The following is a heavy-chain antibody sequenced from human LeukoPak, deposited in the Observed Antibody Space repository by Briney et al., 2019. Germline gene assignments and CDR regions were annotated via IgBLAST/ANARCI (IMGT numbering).Heavy chain of an antibody. CDR2: ISDTPNTM. V-gene: IGHV3-48*03. CDR1: GFTFSSYE. J-gene: IGHJ4*02. Sequence: GGSLRLSCVASGFTFSSYEMNWVRQAPGKGLEWVSYISDTPNTMYYADSVKGRFTISRDNAKNSLFLQMNSLRVDGTAVYYCAREYTGSEYFDYWGQGTLVTVSS. CDR3: AREYTGSEYFDY. D-gene: IGHD5-12*01.